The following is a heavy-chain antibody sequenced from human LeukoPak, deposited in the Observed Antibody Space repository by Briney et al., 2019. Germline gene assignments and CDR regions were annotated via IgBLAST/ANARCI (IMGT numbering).Heavy chain of an antibody. Sequence: EASVKVSCKASGYTFTSYAMHWVRQAPGQRLEWMGWINAGNGNTKYSQEFQGRVTITRDTSASTAYMELSSLRSEDTAVYYCAKDTTVNFPFRGYFGYWGQGTLVTVSS. CDR3: AKDTTVNFPFRGYFGY. CDR1: GYTFTSYA. D-gene: IGHD4-17*01. CDR2: INAGNGNT. J-gene: IGHJ4*02. V-gene: IGHV1-3*03.